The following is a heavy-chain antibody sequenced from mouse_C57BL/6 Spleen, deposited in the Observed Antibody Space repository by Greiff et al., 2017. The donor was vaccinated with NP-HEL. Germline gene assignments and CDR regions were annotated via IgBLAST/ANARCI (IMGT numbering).Heavy chain of an antibody. CDR3: ASWRDYDDYFDY. CDR2: IYPGSGST. CDR1: GYTFTSYW. D-gene: IGHD2-3*01. Sequence: VQLQQPGAELVKPGASVKMSCKASGYTFTSYWITWVKQRPGQGLEWIGDIYPGSGSTNYNEKFKSKATLTVDTSSSTAYMQLSSLTSEDSAVYYCASWRDYDDYFDYWGQGTTLTVSS. V-gene: IGHV1-55*01. J-gene: IGHJ2*01.